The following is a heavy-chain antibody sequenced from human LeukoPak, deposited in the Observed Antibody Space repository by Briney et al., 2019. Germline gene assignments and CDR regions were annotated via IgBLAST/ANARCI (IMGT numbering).Heavy chain of an antibody. CDR3: VKGGSLIQLPYPFDY. D-gene: IGHD5-18*01. Sequence: GGSLRLSCSASGFTFSSYAMHWVRQAPGKGLEYVSAISSNGGSTYYADSVKGRFTISRDNSKNTLHLQMSSLRAEDTAVYYCVKGGSLIQLPYPFDYWGQGTLVTVSS. CDR1: GFTFSSYA. V-gene: IGHV3-64D*06. CDR2: ISSNGGST. J-gene: IGHJ4*02.